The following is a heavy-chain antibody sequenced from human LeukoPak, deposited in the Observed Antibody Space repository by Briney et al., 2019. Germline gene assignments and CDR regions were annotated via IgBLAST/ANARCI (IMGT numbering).Heavy chain of an antibody. J-gene: IGHJ4*02. D-gene: IGHD3-3*01. V-gene: IGHV3-30-3*01. Sequence: PGGSLRLSCAASGFTFSSYAMHWVRQAPGKGLEWAAVISFDGSNKYYVDSMKGRFTISRDNSKNTLYLQMNSLRAEDTAVYYCARGILEWLLYGTFDYWGQGALVTVSS. CDR3: ARGILEWLLYGTFDY. CDR2: ISFDGSNK. CDR1: GFTFSSYA.